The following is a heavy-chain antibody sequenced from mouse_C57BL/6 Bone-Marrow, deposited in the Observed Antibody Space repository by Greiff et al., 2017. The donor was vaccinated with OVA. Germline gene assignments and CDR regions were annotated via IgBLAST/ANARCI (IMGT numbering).Heavy chain of an antibody. D-gene: IGHD1-1*01. CDR2: IHPNSGST. CDR3: APLITTVVATDY. Sequence: QVQLQQPGAELVKPGASVKLSCKASGYTFTSYWMHWVKQRPGQGLEWIGMIHPNSGSTNYNEKFKSKATVTVDKSSSTSYMQLSSLTSEDSAVYYCAPLITTVVATDYWGQGTTLTVSS. V-gene: IGHV1-64*01. CDR1: GYTFTSYW. J-gene: IGHJ2*01.